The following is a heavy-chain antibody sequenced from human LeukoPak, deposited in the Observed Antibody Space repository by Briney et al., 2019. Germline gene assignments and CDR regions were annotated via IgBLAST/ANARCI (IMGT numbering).Heavy chain of an antibody. J-gene: IGHJ4*02. Sequence: SETLSLTCAVYGGSFSGYYWSWIRQPPGKGLEWIGEINHSGSTNYNPSLKSRVTISVDTSKNQFSLRLSSVTAADTAVYYCARRSGQWLASDYFDYWGQGTLVTVSS. CDR3: ARRSGQWLASDYFDY. CDR1: GGSFSGYY. V-gene: IGHV4-34*01. D-gene: IGHD6-19*01. CDR2: INHSGST.